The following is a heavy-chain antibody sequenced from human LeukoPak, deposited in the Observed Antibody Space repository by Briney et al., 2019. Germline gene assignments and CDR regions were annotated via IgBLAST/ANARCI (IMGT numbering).Heavy chain of an antibody. CDR3: AKLVGATTGDY. J-gene: IGHJ4*02. D-gene: IGHD1-26*01. CDR1: GFTLSRNA. V-gene: IGHV3-23*01. Sequence: GGSLRLSCAASGFTLSRNALSWVRQAPGKGLEWVSTISSSGDSTFYADSVKGRFTISRDSSKNTLYLQMNSLRVGDTAVYYCAKLVGATTGDYWGQGTLVTVSS. CDR2: ISSSGDST.